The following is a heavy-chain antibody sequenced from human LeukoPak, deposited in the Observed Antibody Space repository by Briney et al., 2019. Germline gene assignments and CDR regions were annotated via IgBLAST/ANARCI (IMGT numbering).Heavy chain of an antibody. CDR3: ARDQGFRPGIYYFDY. D-gene: IGHD2/OR15-2a*01. J-gene: IGHJ4*02. CDR2: MQYDGSVE. Sequence: GGSLRLSCVASGFSFSNYGTHWVRQAPGKGLEWVTFMQYDGSVEFYADSVKGRFTISRDNSKNTLYLQMNSLRAEDTAVYYCARDQGFRPGIYYFDYWGQGTLVTVSS. CDR1: GFSFSNYG. V-gene: IGHV3-30*02.